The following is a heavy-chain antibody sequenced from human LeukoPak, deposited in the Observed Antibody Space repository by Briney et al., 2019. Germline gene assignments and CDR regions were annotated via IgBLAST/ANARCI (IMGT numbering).Heavy chain of an antibody. J-gene: IGHJ4*02. CDR3: ANGKGYEF. Sequence: SGGSLRLSCTASGFTVSDNCMSWVRQAPGKGLEWVSVIYRGGNTYYADSVKGRFTISRDNSKNTVYLQMNGLRAEDTAVYYCANGKGYEFWGQGTLVTVSS. CDR2: IYRGGNT. V-gene: IGHV3-66*01. D-gene: IGHD3/OR15-3a*01. CDR1: GFTVSDNC.